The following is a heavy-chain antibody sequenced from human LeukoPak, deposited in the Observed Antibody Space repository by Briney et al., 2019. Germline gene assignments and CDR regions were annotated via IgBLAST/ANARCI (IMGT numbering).Heavy chain of an antibody. CDR2: ISSSSSTI. CDR1: GFTFSSYS. Sequence: GGSLRLSCAASGFTFSSYSMNWVRQAPGKGLEWVSYISSSSSTIYYADSVKGRFTISRDNAKNSLYLQMNSLRAEDTAVYYCSREGYSSSHDYWGQGTLVTVSS. V-gene: IGHV3-48*01. CDR3: SREGYSSSHDY. J-gene: IGHJ4*02. D-gene: IGHD6-6*01.